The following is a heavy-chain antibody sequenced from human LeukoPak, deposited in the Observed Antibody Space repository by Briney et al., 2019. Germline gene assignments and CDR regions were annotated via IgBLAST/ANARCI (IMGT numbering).Heavy chain of an antibody. CDR3: ARDRAAGAYPWYFDY. CDR1: GFSFDDSA. D-gene: IGHD3-16*01. J-gene: IGHJ4*02. CDR2: ITWNSANR. Sequence: GGSLRLSCSASGFSFDDSAMHWVRQPPGKGLEWVSGITWNSANRGYAGSVQGRFTISRDNAKNSLYLQMNSLRAEDTAVYYCARDRAAGAYPWYFDYWGQGTLVTVSS. V-gene: IGHV3-9*01.